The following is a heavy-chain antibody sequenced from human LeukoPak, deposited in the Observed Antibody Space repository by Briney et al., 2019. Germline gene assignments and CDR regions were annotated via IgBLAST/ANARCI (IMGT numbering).Heavy chain of an antibody. Sequence: GGSLRLSCAASGFTFSSYWMSWVRQAPGKGLEWVANIKQDGSEKYYVDSVKGRFTISGDNAKNSLYLQMNSLRAEDTAVYYCARVPAFGVVPKLEDYWGQGTLVTVSS. D-gene: IGHD3-3*01. CDR3: ARVPAFGVVPKLEDY. CDR1: GFTFSSYW. J-gene: IGHJ4*02. V-gene: IGHV3-7*01. CDR2: IKQDGSEK.